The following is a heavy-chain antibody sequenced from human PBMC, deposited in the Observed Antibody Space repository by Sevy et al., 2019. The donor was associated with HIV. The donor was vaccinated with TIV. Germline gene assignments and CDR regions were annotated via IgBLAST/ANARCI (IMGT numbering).Heavy chain of an antibody. D-gene: IGHD3-3*01. J-gene: IGHJ5*02. CDR1: GYTFTSYD. CDR3: ARSLLVAASGYNWFDP. V-gene: IGHV1-8*01. Sequence: ASVKVSCKASGYTFTSYDINWVRQSTGHGLEWMGWMNPNSGSTGYARKFLDRVTMTRDTSISTAYMELNSLTSDYTAVYYCARSLLVAASGYNWFDPWGQGTLVTVSS. CDR2: MNPNSGST.